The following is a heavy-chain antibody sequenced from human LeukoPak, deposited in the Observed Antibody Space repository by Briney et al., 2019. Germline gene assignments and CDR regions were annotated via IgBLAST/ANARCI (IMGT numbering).Heavy chain of an antibody. V-gene: IGHV3-43*02. CDR2: INSDGGKT. CDR1: GFAFHAFD. CDR3: ATWAFYHDLDV. J-gene: IGHJ6*02. Sequence: GGSLRLSCAASGFAFHAFDMYWVRQASGKGLEWVSRINSDGGKTYYADSVRGRFTISRDNSKNSLYLQMNSLRTDDAALYYCATWAFYHDLDVWGQGTTVTVSS. D-gene: IGHD1-26*01.